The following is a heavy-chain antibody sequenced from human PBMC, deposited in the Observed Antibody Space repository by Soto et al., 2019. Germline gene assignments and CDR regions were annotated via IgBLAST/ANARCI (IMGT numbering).Heavy chain of an antibody. CDR3: ARASDDIVVVVAAHRFDY. Sequence: ASVKVSCKASGYTFTSYGISWVRQAPGQGLEWMGWISAYNGNTNYAQKLQGRVTMTTDTSTSTAYMELRSLRSDDTAVYYCARASDDIVVVVAAHRFDYWGQGTLVTVSS. CDR2: ISAYNGNT. CDR1: GYTFTSYG. D-gene: IGHD2-15*01. V-gene: IGHV1-18*01. J-gene: IGHJ4*02.